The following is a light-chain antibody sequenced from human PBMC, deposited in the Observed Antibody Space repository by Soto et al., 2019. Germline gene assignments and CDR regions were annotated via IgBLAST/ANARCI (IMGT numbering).Light chain of an antibody. CDR3: QQRRSWPPTIT. V-gene: IGKV3-11*01. CDR1: QSVSTY. CDR2: DAS. J-gene: IGKJ5*01. Sequence: EIVLTQSPASLTLSPGERATLSCRAIQSVSTYLAWYQQRPGQAPRLLIYDASYRATDIPPRFSGSGSGTDFTLTISSLEPEDFAVYYCQQRRSWPPTITFGQGTRLEIK.